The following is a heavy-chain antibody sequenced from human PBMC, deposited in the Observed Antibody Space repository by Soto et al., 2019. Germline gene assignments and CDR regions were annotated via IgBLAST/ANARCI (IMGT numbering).Heavy chain of an antibody. V-gene: IGHV3-21*01. CDR1: GFTFSSYS. J-gene: IGHJ6*03. CDR3: ARDQSYYGSGRGYYYYMDV. Sequence: GGSLRLSCAASGFTFSSYSMNWVRQAPGKGLEWVSSISSSSSYIYYADSVKGRFTISRDNAKNSLYLQMNSLRAEDTAVYYCARDQSYYGSGRGYYYYMDVWGKGTTVTVSS. D-gene: IGHD3-10*01. CDR2: ISSSSSYI.